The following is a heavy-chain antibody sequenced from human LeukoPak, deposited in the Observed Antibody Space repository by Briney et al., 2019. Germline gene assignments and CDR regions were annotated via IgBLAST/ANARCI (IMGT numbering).Heavy chain of an antibody. CDR2: IYYSGST. CDR1: GGSISSYY. V-gene: IGHV4-59*01. Sequence: PSETLSLTCTVSGGSISSYYWSWVRQPPGKGLEWIGYIYYSGSTNYNPSLKSRVTISVDTSKNQFSLKLSSVTAADTAVYYCARSHSVWTSFDYWGQGTLVTVSS. J-gene: IGHJ4*02. D-gene: IGHD3/OR15-3a*01. CDR3: ARSHSVWTSFDY.